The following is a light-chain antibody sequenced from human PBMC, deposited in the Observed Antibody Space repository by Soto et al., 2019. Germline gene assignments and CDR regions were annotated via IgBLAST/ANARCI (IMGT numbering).Light chain of an antibody. J-gene: IGKJ5*01. CDR1: QSVSSN. V-gene: IGKV3-15*01. CDR2: GAS. CDR3: QQANSFPIT. Sequence: EMVMTQSPATLSVSPGERATLSCRASQSVSSNLAWYQQKPGQSPRLLIYGASTRATGIPARFSGSGSGTEFTLTISSLQSEDLATYYCQQANSFPITFGQGARWRL.